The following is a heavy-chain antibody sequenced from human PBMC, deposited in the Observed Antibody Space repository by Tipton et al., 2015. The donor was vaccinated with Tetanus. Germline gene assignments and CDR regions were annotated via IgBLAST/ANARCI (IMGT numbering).Heavy chain of an antibody. Sequence: TLSLTCTVSGGSIRSGGYYWSWIRQHPVKGLEWIGYIYYTGNTYYNPSLKSRLTISEDTSKNQFSLKLSSVIAADTAMYYCARWTASGKGAFDIWGQGTMVTVSS. V-gene: IGHV4-31*03. CDR1: GGSIRSGGYY. D-gene: IGHD3/OR15-3a*01. CDR3: ARWTASGKGAFDI. CDR2: IYYTGNT. J-gene: IGHJ3*02.